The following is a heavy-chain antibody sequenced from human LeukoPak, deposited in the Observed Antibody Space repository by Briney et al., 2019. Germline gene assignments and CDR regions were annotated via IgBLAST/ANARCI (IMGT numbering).Heavy chain of an antibody. J-gene: IGHJ4*02. CDR1: GGSISSYY. V-gene: IGHV4-59*01. CDR2: IYYSGST. Sequence: SETLSLTCTVSGGSISSYYWSWIRQPPGKGLEWIGYIYYSGSTNYNPSLMSRVTISVDTSKNQFSLKLSSVTAADTAVYYCARGADSSGYYSIFYFDYWGQGTLVTVSS. CDR3: ARGADSSGYYSIFYFDY. D-gene: IGHD3-22*01.